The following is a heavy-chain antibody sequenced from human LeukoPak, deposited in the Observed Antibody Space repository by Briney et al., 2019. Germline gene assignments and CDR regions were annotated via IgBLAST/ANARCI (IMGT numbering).Heavy chain of an antibody. D-gene: IGHD4/OR15-4a*01. CDR1: GGSISSSSYY. CDR2: IYYSGST. J-gene: IGHJ4*02. CDR3: ASFKGDYDYFDY. Sequence: SETLSLTCTVSGGSISSSSYYWGWIRQPPGKGLEWIGSIYYSGSTYYNPSLKSRVTISVDTSKNQSSLKLSSVTAADTAVYYCASFKGDYDYFDYWGQGALVTVSS. V-gene: IGHV4-39*01.